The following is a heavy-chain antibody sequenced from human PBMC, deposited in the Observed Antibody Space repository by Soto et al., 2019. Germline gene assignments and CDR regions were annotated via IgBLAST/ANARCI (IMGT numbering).Heavy chain of an antibody. Sequence: EVQLVESGGGLVQPGGSLRLSCAASGFTLSSAWMTWVRQAPGKGLEWVANIKEDGSERYYVHSVKGRFTVSRDNAKNSLYLQMDSLRAEDTAIYYCVRSYDFWGQGTQVTVSS. CDR1: GFTLSSAW. CDR2: IKEDGSER. V-gene: IGHV3-7*05. J-gene: IGHJ4*02. CDR3: VRSYDF.